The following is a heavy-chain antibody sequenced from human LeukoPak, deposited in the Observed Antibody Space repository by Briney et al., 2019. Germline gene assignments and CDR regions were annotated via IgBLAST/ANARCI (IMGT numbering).Heavy chain of an antibody. V-gene: IGHV3-7*01. D-gene: IGHD6-6*01. CDR1: GFTFSSYS. J-gene: IGHJ5*02. CDR2: INPLGSDT. Sequence: GGSLRLSCAASGFTFSSYSMNWVRQAPGKGLEWVSSINPLGSDTRYADSVSGRFTISRDNSKNPLYLQMNSLRAEDTAVYYCAKDALRLYSSSSGDWFDPWGQGTLVTVSS. CDR3: AKDALRLYSSSSGDWFDP.